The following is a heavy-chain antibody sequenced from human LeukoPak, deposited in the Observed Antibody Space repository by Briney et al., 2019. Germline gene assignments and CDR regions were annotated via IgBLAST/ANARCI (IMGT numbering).Heavy chain of an antibody. CDR1: GGSISSSSYY. J-gene: IGHJ5*02. Sequence: TSETLSLTCTVSGGSISSSSYYWGWIRQPPGKGLEWIGSIYYSGSTYYNPSLKSRVTISVDTPKNQFSLKLSSVTAADTAVYYCVRESRSSGWYNWFDPWGQGTLVTVSS. V-gene: IGHV4-39*01. CDR3: VRESRSSGWYNWFDP. CDR2: IYYSGST. D-gene: IGHD6-19*01.